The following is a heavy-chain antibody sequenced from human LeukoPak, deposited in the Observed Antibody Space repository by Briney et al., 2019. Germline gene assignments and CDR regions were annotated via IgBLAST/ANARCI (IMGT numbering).Heavy chain of an antibody. V-gene: IGHV3-23*01. CDR2: ISGSGGST. CDR1: GFAFSSYA. CDR3: AKETAPAAAGSPEDY. Sequence: PGGSLRLSCAASGFAFSSYAMRWVRQAPGKGLEWVSAISGSGGSTYYADSVKGRFTISRDNSKHTLYLQMNSLRGEDTAVYYCAKETAPAAAGSPEDYWGQGTLVTVSS. D-gene: IGHD6-13*01. J-gene: IGHJ4*02.